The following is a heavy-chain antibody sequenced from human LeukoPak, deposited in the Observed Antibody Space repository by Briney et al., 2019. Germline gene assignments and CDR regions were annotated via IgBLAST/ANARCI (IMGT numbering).Heavy chain of an antibody. J-gene: IGHJ5*02. D-gene: IGHD6-13*01. CDR1: GGTFSSYA. Sequence: SVKVSCKASGGTFSSYAISWVRQAPGQGLEWMGGIIPIFGAANYAQKFQGRVTITADESTSTAYMELSSLRSEDTAVYYCAGAAAADLRFGWFDPWGQGTLVTVSS. V-gene: IGHV1-69*01. CDR3: AGAAAADLRFGWFDP. CDR2: IIPIFGAA.